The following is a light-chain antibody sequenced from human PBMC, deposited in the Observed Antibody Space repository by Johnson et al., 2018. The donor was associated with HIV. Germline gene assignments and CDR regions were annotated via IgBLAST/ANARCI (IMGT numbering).Light chain of an antibody. J-gene: IGLJ1*01. V-gene: IGLV1-51*02. CDR3: GTWDSSLSAYV. Sequence: HSVLSQPPSVSAAPGQKVDISCSGSSSNIESDYVSWYQQLPGTAPKLLIYENNKRPSGIPDRFSGSKSGTSANLGITGLQTGDEADYYCGTWDSSLSAYVIGTGTKVTVL. CDR2: ENN. CDR1: SSNIESDY.